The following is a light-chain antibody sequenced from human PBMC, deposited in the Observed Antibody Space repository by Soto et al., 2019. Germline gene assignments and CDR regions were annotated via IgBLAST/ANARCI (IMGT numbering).Light chain of an antibody. CDR2: GAS. V-gene: IGKV3-20*01. J-gene: IGKJ1*01. CDR1: QSVSSSY. Sequence: EIVLTQSPVTLSLSPGERGTLSCRASQSVSSSYLAWYQQKPGQAPRLLIYGASSRATGIPDRFSGSGSGTEFTLTISSLQPDDFATYYCQQYNTFWTFGQGTKVDIK. CDR3: QQYNTFWT.